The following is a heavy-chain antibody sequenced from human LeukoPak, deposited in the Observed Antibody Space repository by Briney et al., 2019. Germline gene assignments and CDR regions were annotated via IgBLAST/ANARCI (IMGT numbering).Heavy chain of an antibody. Sequence: GGSLRLSCEASGFTFSSYGMHWVRQAPGKGLEWVAVISYDGSNKYYADSVKGRFTISRDNSKNTLYLQMNSLRAEDTAVYYCAKSYSSGWPTPFDYWGQGTMVTVSS. CDR1: GFTFSSYG. V-gene: IGHV3-30*18. CDR2: ISYDGSNK. CDR3: AKSYSSGWPTPFDY. J-gene: IGHJ4*02. D-gene: IGHD6-19*01.